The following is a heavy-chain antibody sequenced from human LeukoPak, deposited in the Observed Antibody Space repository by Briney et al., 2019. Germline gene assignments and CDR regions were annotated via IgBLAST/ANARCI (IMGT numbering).Heavy chain of an antibody. V-gene: IGHV1-2*02. J-gene: IGHJ6*02. D-gene: IGHD3-10*01. CDR2: TNPNSGGT. CDR1: GYTFTGYY. CDR3: ARSMYYYGSGSMDV. Sequence: ASVKVSCKASGYTFTGYYMHWVRQAPGQGLEWMGWTNPNSGGTNYAQKFQGRVTMTRDTSISTAYMELSRLRSDDTAVYYCARSMYYYGSGSMDVWGQGTTVTVSS.